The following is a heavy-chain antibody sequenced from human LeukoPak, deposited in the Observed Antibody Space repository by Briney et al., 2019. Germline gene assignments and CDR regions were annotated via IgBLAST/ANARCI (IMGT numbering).Heavy chain of an antibody. J-gene: IGHJ6*03. CDR2: INHSGST. Sequence: SETLSLTCAVYGGSFSGYYWSWIRQPPGRGLEWIGEINHSGSTYYNPSLKSRVTISVDTPKNQFSLKLSSVTAADTAVYYCARVFAGAPYYYYYYMDVWGKGTTVTVSS. D-gene: IGHD1-26*01. CDR3: ARVFAGAPYYYYYYMDV. CDR1: GGSFSGYY. V-gene: IGHV4-34*01.